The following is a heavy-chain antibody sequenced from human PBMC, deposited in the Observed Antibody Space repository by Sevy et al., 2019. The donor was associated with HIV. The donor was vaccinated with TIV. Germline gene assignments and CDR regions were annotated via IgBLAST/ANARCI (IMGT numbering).Heavy chain of an antibody. J-gene: IGHJ4*02. CDR3: AREGCTKPHDY. CDR2: FSFGCGQI. D-gene: IGHD2-8*01. CDR1: GFTFRDYS. V-gene: IGHV3-23*01. Sequence: GGSLRLSCAASGFTFRDYSMSWVRQAPGKGLEWVSTFSFGCGQINYADSVKGRFTISRDNSKNSFYLQMNNLRAEDTAIYFCAREGCTKPHDYWGQGTLVTVSS.